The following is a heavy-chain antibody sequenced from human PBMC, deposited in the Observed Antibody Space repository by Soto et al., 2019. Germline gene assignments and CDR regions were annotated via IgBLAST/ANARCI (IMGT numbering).Heavy chain of an antibody. CDR2: IYYSGST. Sequence: SETLSLTCTVSGGSISSGGYYWSWIRQHPGKGLEWIGYIYYSGSTYYNPSLKSRVTISVDTSKNQFSLKLSSVTAADTAVYYCARFGAMVNFDYWGKGTLVTVSS. V-gene: IGHV4-31*03. D-gene: IGHD5-18*01. CDR1: GGSISSGGYY. CDR3: ARFGAMVNFDY. J-gene: IGHJ4*02.